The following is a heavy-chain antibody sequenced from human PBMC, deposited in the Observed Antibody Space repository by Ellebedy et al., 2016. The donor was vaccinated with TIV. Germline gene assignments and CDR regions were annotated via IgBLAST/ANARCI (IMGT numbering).Heavy chain of an antibody. CDR2: IIPIFGTA. D-gene: IGHD3-3*01. CDR1: GGTFSSYM. Sequence: SVKVSXKASGGTFSSYMIMWVRQAPGQGLEWMGGIIPIFGTANYAQKIQDRVTINADKSTNTVYIELRSLIFEDTAVYYCARDWGLMRPIFGVAEMDVWGQGTTVTVSS. J-gene: IGHJ6*02. CDR3: ARDWGLMRPIFGVAEMDV. V-gene: IGHV1-69*06.